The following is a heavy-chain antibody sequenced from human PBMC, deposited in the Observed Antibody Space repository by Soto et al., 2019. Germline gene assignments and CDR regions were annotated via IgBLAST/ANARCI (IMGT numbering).Heavy chain of an antibody. CDR3: AMGVVPAAEYFDY. CDR1: GGTFSSYT. D-gene: IGHD2-2*01. Sequence: QVQLVQSGAEVKKPGSSVKVSCKASGGTFSSYTISWVRQAPGQGLEWMGRIIPILGIANYAQKFQGRVTITADKSTGAAYMELSSPRSEDTAVYYCAMGVVPAAEYFDYWGQGTLVTVSS. CDR2: IIPILGIA. V-gene: IGHV1-69*02. J-gene: IGHJ4*02.